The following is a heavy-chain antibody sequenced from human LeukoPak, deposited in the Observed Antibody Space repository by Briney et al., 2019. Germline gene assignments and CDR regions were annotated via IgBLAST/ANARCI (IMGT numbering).Heavy chain of an antibody. V-gene: IGHV1-46*01. CDR2: INPTGVST. CDR1: GYTFTSYY. J-gene: IGHJ4*02. D-gene: IGHD2-21*02. CDR3: ARDHYHKVHSVMVTAPDY. Sequence: GESLKISCKASGYTFTSYYMHWVRQAPGEGLEWMGIINPTGVSTSYAQKFQGRVTMTRDTSTSTVYMELSSLRSEDTAVYYCARDHYHKVHSVMVTAPDYWGQGTLVIVSS.